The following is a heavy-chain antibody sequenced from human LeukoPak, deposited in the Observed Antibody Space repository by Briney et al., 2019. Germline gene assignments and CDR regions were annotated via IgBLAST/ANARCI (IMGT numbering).Heavy chain of an antibody. Sequence: GRSLRLSCAASGFTFSSYGMHWVRQAPGKGLEWVAVISYDGSNKYYADSVKGRFTISRDNSKNTLYLQMNSLRAEDTAVHYCAKLGDYYGSGSSGDDAFDIWGQGTMVTVSS. D-gene: IGHD3-10*01. CDR2: ISYDGSNK. CDR1: GFTFSSYG. CDR3: AKLGDYYGSGSSGDDAFDI. J-gene: IGHJ3*02. V-gene: IGHV3-30*18.